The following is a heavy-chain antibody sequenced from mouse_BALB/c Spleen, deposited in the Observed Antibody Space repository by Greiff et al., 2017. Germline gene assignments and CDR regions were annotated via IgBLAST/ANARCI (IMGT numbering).Heavy chain of an antibody. CDR2: INPYNGDT. J-gene: IGHJ4*01. Sequence: EVQLQQSGPELVKPGASVKISCKASGYSFTGYFMNWVKQSHGKSLEWIGRINPYNGDTFYNQKFKGKATLTVDKSSSTAHMELLGLTSEDSAVYYCGRCYYGYGYAMDYWGQGTSVTVSS. V-gene: IGHV1-37*01. CDR1: GYSFTGYF. D-gene: IGHD1-2*01. CDR3: GRCYYGYGYAMDY.